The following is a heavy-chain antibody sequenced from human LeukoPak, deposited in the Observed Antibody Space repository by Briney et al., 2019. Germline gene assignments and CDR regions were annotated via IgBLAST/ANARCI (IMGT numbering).Heavy chain of an antibody. CDR3: ARRPRRVVAATDY. V-gene: IGHV4-39*01. CDR1: GGSISSSSYY. J-gene: IGHJ4*02. D-gene: IGHD2-15*01. CDR2: IYYSGST. Sequence: PSETLSLTCTVSGGSISSSSYYWAWIRQPPGKGLEWIGSIYYSGSTYYNPSLKSRVTISVDTSKNQFSLKLSSVTAADTAVYYCARRPRRVVAATDYWGQGTLVTVSS.